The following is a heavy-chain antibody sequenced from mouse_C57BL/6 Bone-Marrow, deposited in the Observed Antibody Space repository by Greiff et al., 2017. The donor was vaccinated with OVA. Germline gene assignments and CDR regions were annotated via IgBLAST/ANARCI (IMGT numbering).Heavy chain of an antibody. CDR1: GFTFSDYY. J-gene: IGHJ1*03. D-gene: IGHD1-1*01. CDR3: ARRRFYYYGSSSYWYFDV. V-gene: IGHV5-12*01. Sequence: EVKVVESGGGLVQPGGSLKLSCAASGFTFSDYYMYWVRQTPEKRLEWVAYISNGGGSTYYPDTVKGRFTISRDNAKNTLYLQMSRLKSEDTAMYYCARRRFYYYGSSSYWYFDVWGTGTTVTVSS. CDR2: ISNGGGST.